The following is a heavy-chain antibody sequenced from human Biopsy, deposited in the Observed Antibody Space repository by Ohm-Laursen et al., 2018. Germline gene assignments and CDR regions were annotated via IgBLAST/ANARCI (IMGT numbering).Heavy chain of an antibody. V-gene: IGHV1-18*01. J-gene: IGHJ4*02. CDR1: GYTFTSYG. Sequence: ASVKVSCKASGYTFTSYGISWVRQAPGQGLEWMGWINIYNGNTNYAQNLQGRVTMTTDTSTSTAYMELRGLRSDDTAVYYCARERGGYKRTDYWGQGTLVTVSS. D-gene: IGHD5-24*01. CDR2: INIYNGNT. CDR3: ARERGGYKRTDY.